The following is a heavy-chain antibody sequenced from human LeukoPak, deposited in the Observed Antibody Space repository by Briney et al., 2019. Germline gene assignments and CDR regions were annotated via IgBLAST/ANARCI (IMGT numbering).Heavy chain of an antibody. J-gene: IGHJ5*02. V-gene: IGHV3-11*01. CDR1: GFTLSDYY. D-gene: IGHD3-22*01. Sequence: GGSLRLSCAASGFTLSDYYMSWIRQAPGRGLEWLSYISNTGSAMYYADSVKGRFTISRDNAKNSLYLQMNSLTAEDTAIYYCASDSSGYFGPWGQGTLVTVSS. CDR2: ISNTGSAM. CDR3: ASDSSGYFGP.